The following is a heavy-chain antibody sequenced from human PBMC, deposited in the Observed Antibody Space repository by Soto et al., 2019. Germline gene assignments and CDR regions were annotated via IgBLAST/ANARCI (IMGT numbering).Heavy chain of an antibody. CDR1: GFTFSSYW. CDR2: INSDGSST. J-gene: IGHJ6*02. Sequence: EVQLVESGGGLVQPGGSLRLSCAASGFTFSSYWMHWVRQAPGKGLVWVSRINSDGSSTSYADSVKGRFTISRDNAKNTLYLHMNSLRAEDTAVYYCARYQGGYSSSWGALTIYLYGMDVWGQGTTVTVSS. D-gene: IGHD6-13*01. V-gene: IGHV3-74*01. CDR3: ARYQGGYSSSWGALTIYLYGMDV.